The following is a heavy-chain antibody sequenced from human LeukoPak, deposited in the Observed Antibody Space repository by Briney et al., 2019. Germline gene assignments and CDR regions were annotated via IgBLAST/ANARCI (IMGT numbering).Heavy chain of an antibody. V-gene: IGHV3-7*01. J-gene: IGHJ4*02. CDR2: IKQDGSEK. CDR3: ARDLRCSGSTMVGFDY. CDR1: GFTFSSYW. D-gene: IGHD2-15*01. Sequence: GGSLRLSCAASGFTFSSYWMSWVRQAPGKGLEWVANIKQDGSEKYYVDSVKGRFTISRDNAKNSLYLQMNSLRAEDTAVYYCARDLRCSGSTMVGFDYWGQGTLVTVSS.